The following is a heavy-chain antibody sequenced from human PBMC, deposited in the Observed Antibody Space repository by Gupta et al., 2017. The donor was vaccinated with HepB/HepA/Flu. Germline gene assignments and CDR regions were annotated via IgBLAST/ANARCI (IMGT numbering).Heavy chain of an antibody. Sequence: EVQLLESGGGLVQPGGSLRLSCGASGFTFSSSAMSWVRQPPGKGLEWVSGISGSGGSTYHADSVKGRFTISRDNSKNTLYLQMNSLRAEDTAVYYCAKATYYSDSSGYFYYFDYWGQGTLVTVSS. V-gene: IGHV3-23*01. J-gene: IGHJ4*02. D-gene: IGHD3-22*01. CDR3: AKATYYSDSSGYFYYFDY. CDR1: GFTFSSSA. CDR2: ISGSGGST.